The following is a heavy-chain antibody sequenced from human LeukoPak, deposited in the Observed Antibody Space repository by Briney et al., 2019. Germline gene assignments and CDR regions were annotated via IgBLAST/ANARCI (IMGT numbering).Heavy chain of an antibody. V-gene: IGHV4-4*07. CDR1: GGSISCYY. J-gene: IGHJ2*01. CDR2: IYTSGST. Sequence: SETLSLTCTVSGGSISCYYWTSIRQPAGKGLEWIGRIYTSGSTNYNPSLKSRVTMSVDTSKNQFSLKLSSVTAADTAVYYCARIAAAGYWYFDLWGRGTLVTVSS. D-gene: IGHD6-13*01. CDR3: ARIAAAGYWYFDL.